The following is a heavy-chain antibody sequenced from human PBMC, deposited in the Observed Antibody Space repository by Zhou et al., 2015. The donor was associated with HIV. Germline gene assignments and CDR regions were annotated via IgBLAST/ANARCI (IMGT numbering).Heavy chain of an antibody. V-gene: IGHV1-69*02. CDR3: ASQQGSADRLYYDSTPSKPEFDY. J-gene: IGHJ4*02. CDR1: GGTFSSYT. Sequence: QVQLVQSGAEVKKPGSSVKVSCKASGGTFSSYTISWVRQAPGQGLEWMGRIIPILGIANYAQKFQGRVTITADKSTSTAYMELSSLRSEDTAVYYCASQQGSADRLYYDSTPSKPEFDYWGQGTLVTVSS. CDR2: IIPILGIA. D-gene: IGHD3-22*01.